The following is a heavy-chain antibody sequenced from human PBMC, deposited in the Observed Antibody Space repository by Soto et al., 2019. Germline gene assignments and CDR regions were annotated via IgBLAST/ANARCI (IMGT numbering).Heavy chain of an antibody. CDR3: ARGFSLTGTTRFHFDY. Sequence: SETLSLTCTVSGGSISSGGYYWSWIRQHPGKGLEWIGYIYYSGSTCYNPSLKSRVTISVDTSKNQFSLKLSSVTAADTAVYYCARGFSLTGTTRFHFDYWGQGTLVTVSS. V-gene: IGHV4-31*03. D-gene: IGHD1-7*01. J-gene: IGHJ4*02. CDR2: IYYSGST. CDR1: GGSISSGGYY.